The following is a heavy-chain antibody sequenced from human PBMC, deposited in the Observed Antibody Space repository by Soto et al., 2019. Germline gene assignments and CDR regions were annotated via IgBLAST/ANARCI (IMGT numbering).Heavy chain of an antibody. CDR3: TGITWFRGMDV. CDR2: TYYKPKWNN. J-gene: IGHJ6*02. Sequence: SQTLSLTCAISWDSGSSNGAAWNRIRQSPSTGLEWLGTTYYKPKWNNDYALSVKSRITINPDTSKNQFSLHLHSVTPEDTAVYYCTGITWFRGMDVWGQGTPVTVSS. CDR1: WDSGSSNGAA. D-gene: IGHD3-10*01. V-gene: IGHV6-1*01.